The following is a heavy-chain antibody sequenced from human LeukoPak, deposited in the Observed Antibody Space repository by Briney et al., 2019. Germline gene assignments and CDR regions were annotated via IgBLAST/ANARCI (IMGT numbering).Heavy chain of an antibody. CDR2: IYYSGST. Sequence: TSQTLSLTCTVSGGSISSGGYYWSWIRQHPGKGLEWIGYIYYSGSTYYNPSLRSGVTISVDTSKNQFSLKLSSVTAADTAVYYCARVVVYDFWSGSSGTYYFDYWGQGTLVTVSS. D-gene: IGHD3-3*01. J-gene: IGHJ4*02. CDR1: GGSISSGGYY. CDR3: ARVVVYDFWSGSSGTYYFDY. V-gene: IGHV4-31*03.